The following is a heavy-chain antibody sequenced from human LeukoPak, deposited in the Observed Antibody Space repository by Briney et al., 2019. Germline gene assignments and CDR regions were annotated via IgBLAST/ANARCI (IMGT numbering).Heavy chain of an antibody. CDR3: ARDQDYYGSGNYPYGMDV. J-gene: IGHJ6*02. Sequence: ASVKVSCKASGYTFTSYGFTWVRQAPGQGLGWMGWISAYNGETKYTQKLQGRATMTTDVSTSTAYLELRSLRSDDTAVYYCARDQDYYGSGNYPYGMDVWGQGTTVTVSS. CDR2: ISAYNGET. V-gene: IGHV1-18*01. CDR1: GYTFTSYG. D-gene: IGHD3-10*01.